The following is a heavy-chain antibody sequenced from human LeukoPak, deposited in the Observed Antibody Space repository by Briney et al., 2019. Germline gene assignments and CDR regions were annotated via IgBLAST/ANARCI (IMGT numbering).Heavy chain of an antibody. V-gene: IGHV1-2*02. CDR3: ARDYYGSGSSNWFNP. D-gene: IGHD3-10*01. Sequence: ASVKVSCKASGYTFTGYYMHWVRQAPGQGLEWMGWINPNSGGTNYAQKFQGRVTMTRDTSISTAYMELSRLRSDDTAVYYRARDYYGSGSSNWFNPWGQGPLVTVSS. CDR2: INPNSGGT. J-gene: IGHJ5*02. CDR1: GYTFTGYY.